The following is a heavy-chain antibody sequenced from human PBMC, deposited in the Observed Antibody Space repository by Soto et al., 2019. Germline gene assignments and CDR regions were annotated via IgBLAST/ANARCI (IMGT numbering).Heavy chain of an antibody. CDR3: ARGDGNYFAY. J-gene: IGHJ4*02. CDR2: ISAYNGQT. D-gene: IGHD1-1*01. Sequence: QVQLVQSGAEVKKPGASVKVSCKASGYTFTNYGITWLRQAPGQGPEWMGWISAYNGQTKYAQNLQGRVTMTTETSTSTAYMELTSLRAADPALYYCARGDGNYFAYWGQGTVVNASS. CDR1: GYTFTNYG. V-gene: IGHV1-18*01.